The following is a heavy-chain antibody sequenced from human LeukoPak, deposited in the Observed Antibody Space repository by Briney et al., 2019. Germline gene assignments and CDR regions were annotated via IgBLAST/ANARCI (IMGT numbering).Heavy chain of an antibody. CDR1: GFTFSRNA. Sequence: GGSLRLSCAASGFTFSRNAMNWVRQAPGKGLEWVASISCNGAGTYYADSVKGRFNISRDNSKNTLYLQMNSLRTEDTAVYYCAKDANYFHSGSYLIPFDFWGQGTLVTVSS. V-gene: IGHV3-23*01. D-gene: IGHD1-26*01. CDR2: ISCNGAGT. CDR3: AKDANYFHSGSYLIPFDF. J-gene: IGHJ4*02.